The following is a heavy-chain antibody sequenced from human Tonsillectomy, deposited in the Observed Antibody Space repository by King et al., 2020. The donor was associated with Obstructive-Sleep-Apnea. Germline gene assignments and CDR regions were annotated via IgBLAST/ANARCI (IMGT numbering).Heavy chain of an antibody. CDR1: GFTFSSHA. Sequence: QLVQSGGGLVQRGGSLRLSCAASGFTFSSHAMSWVRQAPGKGLEWVSGISGTSGNIYYAASVKGRFTISRDNSKNTLYLQMSGLRGEDTAVYYCARRVRQWLVQREDAFDIWGQGTMVTVSS. J-gene: IGHJ3*02. D-gene: IGHD6-19*01. CDR3: ARRVRQWLVQREDAFDI. CDR2: ISGTSGNI. V-gene: IGHV3-23*04.